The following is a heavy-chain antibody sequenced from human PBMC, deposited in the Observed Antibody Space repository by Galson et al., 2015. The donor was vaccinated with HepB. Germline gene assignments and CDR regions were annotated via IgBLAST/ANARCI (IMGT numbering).Heavy chain of an antibody. J-gene: IGHJ2*01. CDR1: GFTFSSYT. V-gene: IGHV3-48*02. CDR2: ISSTGTTM. D-gene: IGHD3-10*01. Sequence: SLRLSCAASGFTFSSYTMNWVRQAPGKGLESGSYISSTGTTMYYADLAKGRFPISRDNAQNSLYLQMNSLRDEDTAVYYCARVYFGSGSSSAYWYFDLGGRGALVTVSS. CDR3: ARVYFGSGSSSAYWYFDL.